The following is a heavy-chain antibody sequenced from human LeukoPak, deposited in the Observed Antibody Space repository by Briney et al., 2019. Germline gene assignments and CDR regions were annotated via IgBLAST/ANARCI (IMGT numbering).Heavy chain of an antibody. V-gene: IGHV4-4*07. Sequence: SETLSLTCTVSGGSISSYYWSWIRQPAGKGLEWIGRIYTSGSTNYNPSLKSRVTMSVDTSKNQFSPKLSSVTAADTAVYYCARADYEVFGVVIIGYFDYWAREPWSPSPQ. CDR3: ARADYEVFGVVIIGYFDY. J-gene: IGHJ4*02. D-gene: IGHD3-3*01. CDR2: IYTSGST. CDR1: GGSISSYY.